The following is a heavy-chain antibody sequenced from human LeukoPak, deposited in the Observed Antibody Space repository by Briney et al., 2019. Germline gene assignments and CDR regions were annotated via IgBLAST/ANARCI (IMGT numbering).Heavy chain of an antibody. CDR2: IDANNGDT. CDR3: ARDPSSVTLYFFDY. CDR1: GYTFRGNY. V-gene: IGHV1-2*02. D-gene: IGHD4-11*01. Sequence: ASVKISCKASGYTFRGNYIHWLRQAPGQGLEWMGWIDANNGDTKSTQKFQGRVTMSRDTSISTAYMDLSSLSPDDAAVYYCARDPSSVTLYFFDYWGQGTLVTVSS. J-gene: IGHJ4*02.